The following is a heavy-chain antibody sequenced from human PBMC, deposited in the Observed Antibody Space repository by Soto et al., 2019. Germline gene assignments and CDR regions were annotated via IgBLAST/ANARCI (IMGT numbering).Heavy chain of an antibody. J-gene: IGHJ6*02. CDR2: ISYDGSNK. CDR3: ARNNGIQLWGPKDYYYYYGMDV. Sequence: GGSLRLSCAASGFTFSSYAMHWVRQAPGKGLEWVAVISYDGSNKYYADSVKGRFTISRDNSKNTLYLQMNSLRAEDTAVYYCARNNGIQLWGPKDYYYYYGMDVWGQGTTVTVSS. V-gene: IGHV3-30-3*01. D-gene: IGHD5-18*01. CDR1: GFTFSSYA.